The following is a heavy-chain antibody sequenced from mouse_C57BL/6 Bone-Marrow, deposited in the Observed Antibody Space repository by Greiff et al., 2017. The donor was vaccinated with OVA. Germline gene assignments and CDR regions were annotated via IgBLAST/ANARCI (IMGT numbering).Heavy chain of an antibody. CDR1: GFTFSSYA. CDR3: AREDPYYAMDY. CDR2: ISDGGSYT. Sequence: EVKVVESGGGLVKPGGSLKLSCAASGFTFSSYAMSWVRQTPEKRLEWVATISDGGSYTYYPDNVKGRFTISRDNAKNNLYLQMSHLKSEDTAMYYCAREDPYYAMDYWGQGTSVTVSS. J-gene: IGHJ4*01. V-gene: IGHV5-4*01.